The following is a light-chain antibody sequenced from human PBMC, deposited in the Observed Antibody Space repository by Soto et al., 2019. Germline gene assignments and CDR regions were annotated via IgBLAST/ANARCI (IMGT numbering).Light chain of an antibody. Sequence: ENVLTQSPGTLSLSPGETATLSCRASQSVSSTYLAWYQQKPGQAPRLLIYSASSRATGIPDRFSGSGSGTDFTLTISRLEPEDFAVYYCQHYVRFTWTFGRGTEVDIK. CDR2: SAS. J-gene: IGKJ1*01. V-gene: IGKV3-20*01. CDR1: QSVSSTY. CDR3: QHYVRFTWT.